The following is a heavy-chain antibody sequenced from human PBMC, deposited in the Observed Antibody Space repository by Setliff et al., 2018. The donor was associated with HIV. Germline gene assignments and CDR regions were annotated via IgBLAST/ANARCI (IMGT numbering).Heavy chain of an antibody. CDR2: TIPVFGGT. CDR3: VIDEGITLRILDQNGIDV. CDR1: GDTFSIHP. J-gene: IGHJ6*02. V-gene: IGHV1-69*05. Sequence: SVKVSCKASGDTFSIHPISWVRQAPGRGLEWMGNTIPVFGGTNYAQKFQGRVTMTTDESSTIAYMELSSLTSEDTAVYYCVIDEGITLRILDQNGIDVWGQGTTVTVSS. D-gene: IGHD3-3*01.